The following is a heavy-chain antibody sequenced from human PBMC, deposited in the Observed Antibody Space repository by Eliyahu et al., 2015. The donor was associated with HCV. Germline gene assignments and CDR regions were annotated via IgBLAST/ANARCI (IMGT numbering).Heavy chain of an antibody. CDR1: GGSITTYX. J-gene: IGHJ5*02. V-gene: IGHV4-59*01. D-gene: IGHD6-19*01. Sequence: QVQLQESGPGLVKPSETLSLTCTVSGGSITTYXWSWIRQPPGKGLEWIGYTHYSGSTNYNPSLKSRVTMSLDTSKNQVSLKLSSVTAVDTALYYCSSGGGGIAVAGTGGWFDPWGQGTLVTVSS. CDR3: SSGGGGIAVAGTGGWFDP. CDR2: THYSGST.